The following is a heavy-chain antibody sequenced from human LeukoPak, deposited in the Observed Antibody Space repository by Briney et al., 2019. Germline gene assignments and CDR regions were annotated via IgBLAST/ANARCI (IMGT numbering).Heavy chain of an antibody. CDR2: INWNGGST. J-gene: IGHJ4*02. CDR3: AKWANYDFWSGYFDS. Sequence: GGSLRLSCAASGFTFADYGMSWVRRAPGKGLEWVSGINWNGGSTGYVDSVKGRFTISRDNAKKSLYLQMNNLRAEDTALYYCAKWANYDFWSGYFDSWGQGTLAMVSS. CDR1: GFTFADYG. V-gene: IGHV3-20*04. D-gene: IGHD3-3*01.